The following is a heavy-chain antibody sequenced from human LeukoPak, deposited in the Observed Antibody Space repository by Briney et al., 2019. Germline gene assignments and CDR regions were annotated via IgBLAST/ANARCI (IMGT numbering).Heavy chain of an antibody. Sequence: GGSRRLSCAASGFTVSSNYMSWVRQAPGKGLEWVSVIYSGGSTYYADSVKGRFTISRDNSKNTLYLQMNSLRAEDTAVYYCAALKDPYYFDYWGQGTLVTVSS. CDR2: IYSGGST. CDR3: AALKDPYYFDY. V-gene: IGHV3-53*01. J-gene: IGHJ4*02. CDR1: GFTVSSNY.